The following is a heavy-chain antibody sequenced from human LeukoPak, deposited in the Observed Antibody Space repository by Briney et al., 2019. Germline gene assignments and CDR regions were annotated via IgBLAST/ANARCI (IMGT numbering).Heavy chain of an antibody. Sequence: GGSLRLSCAASGFTFSSYGMQWVRQAPGKGLEWVGVIWYDGSNKYYADSVKGRFTISRDNSKNTLYLQMNSLRAEDTAVYYCARDQDTAMVLYYYGMDVWGQGTTVTVSS. CDR2: IWYDGSNK. D-gene: IGHD5-18*01. CDR3: ARDQDTAMVLYYYGMDV. J-gene: IGHJ6*02. V-gene: IGHV3-33*01. CDR1: GFTFSSYG.